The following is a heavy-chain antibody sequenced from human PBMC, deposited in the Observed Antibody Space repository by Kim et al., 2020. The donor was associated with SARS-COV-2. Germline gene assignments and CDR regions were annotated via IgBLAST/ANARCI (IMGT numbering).Heavy chain of an antibody. J-gene: IGHJ6*02. CDR2: ISYDGSNK. Sequence: GGSLRLSCAASGFTFSSYAMHWVRQAPGKGLEWVAVISYDGSNKYYADSVKGRFTISRDNSKNTLYLQMNSVRAEDTAVYYCARVASAFSTNGPSWYYFGMDVWGQGTPVTVSS. V-gene: IGHV3-30-3*01. D-gene: IGHD1-1*01. CDR1: GFTFSSYA. CDR3: ARVASAFSTNGPSWYYFGMDV.